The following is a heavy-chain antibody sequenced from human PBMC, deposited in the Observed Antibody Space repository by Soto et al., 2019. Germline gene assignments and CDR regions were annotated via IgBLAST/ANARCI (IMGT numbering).Heavy chain of an antibody. CDR2: IRYDGSNK. Sequence: QVQLVESGGGVVQPGRSLRLSCAASGFTFSSYGMHWVRQAPGKGLEWVAVIRYDGSNKYYADSVKGRFTSSRDNSKNTLYLQRNSLRAEDTAVYYCAQKALLDYYYYDCMDVWGTGNRVTVSS. CDR1: GFTFSSYG. V-gene: IGHV3-30*18. D-gene: IGHD1-1*01. J-gene: IGHJ6*03. CDR3: AQKALLDYYYYDCMDV.